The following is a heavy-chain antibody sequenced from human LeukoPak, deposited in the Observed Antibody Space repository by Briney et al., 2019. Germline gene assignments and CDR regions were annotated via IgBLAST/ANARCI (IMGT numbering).Heavy chain of an antibody. Sequence: ASVKVSCKASGGTFSSYAISWVRQAPGQGLEWMGGIIPIFGTANYAQKFQGRVTITADESTSTAYMELSSLRSEDTAVYYCARESRRDYTGNLDYWGQGTLVTVSS. V-gene: IGHV1-69*13. CDR1: GGTFSSYA. D-gene: IGHD4-11*01. CDR2: IIPIFGTA. J-gene: IGHJ4*02. CDR3: ARESRRDYTGNLDY.